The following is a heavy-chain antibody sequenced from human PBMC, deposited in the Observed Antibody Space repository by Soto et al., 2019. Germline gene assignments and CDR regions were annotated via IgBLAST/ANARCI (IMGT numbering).Heavy chain of an antibody. J-gene: IGHJ4*02. CDR1: GYDFTTYG. Sequence: QVPLVQSGAEVKKPGASVRVSCKGSGYDFTTYGITWVRQAPGQGLEWMAWISAHNGNTDYAQKLQGRVTVTRDTSTSTAYMELRSLRSDDTAMYYCARGMYGDYWGQGALVTVSS. CDR2: ISAHNGNT. D-gene: IGHD2-8*01. CDR3: ARGMYGDY. V-gene: IGHV1-18*01.